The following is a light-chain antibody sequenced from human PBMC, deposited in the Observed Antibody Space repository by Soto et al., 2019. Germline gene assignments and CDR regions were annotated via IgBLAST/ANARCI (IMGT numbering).Light chain of an antibody. V-gene: IGLV2-14*01. CDR1: SSDVGSYNY. CDR3: SSYTSSSTL. Sequence: QSALTQPASVSGSPGQSITISCTGTSSDVGSYNYVSWYQQHPGKARKLMIYEVSDRPSGISSRFSGSKSGNTASLTISGLQTEDEADYYCSSYTSSSTLFGTGTKLTVL. CDR2: EVS. J-gene: IGLJ1*01.